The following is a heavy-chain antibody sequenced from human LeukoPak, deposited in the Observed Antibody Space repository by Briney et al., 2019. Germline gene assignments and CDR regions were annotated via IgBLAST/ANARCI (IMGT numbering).Heavy chain of an antibody. CDR2: ISSSSSYI. CDR3: ARPPYSSSWYGDY. CDR1: GFTFSSYS. V-gene: IGHV3-21*01. D-gene: IGHD6-13*01. J-gene: IGHJ4*02. Sequence: GGSLRLSCAASGFTFSSYSMNWVRQAPGKGLEWVSSISSSSSYIYYADSVKGRFTISRDNAKNSLYLQMNSLRAEDTAVYYCARPPYSSSWYGDYWGQGTLVTVSS.